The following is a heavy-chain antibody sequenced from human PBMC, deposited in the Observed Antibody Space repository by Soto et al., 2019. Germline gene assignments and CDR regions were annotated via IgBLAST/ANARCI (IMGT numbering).Heavy chain of an antibody. CDR3: ARVATRGGMDV. J-gene: IGHJ6*02. D-gene: IGHD5-12*01. CDR2: IYYSGST. CDR1: GGSISSYY. V-gene: IGHV4-59*01. Sequence: SETLSLTCTVSGGSISSYYWSWIRQPPGKGLEWIGYIYYSGSTNYNPSLKSRVTTSVDTSKNQFSLKLSSVTAADTAVYYCARVATRGGMDVWGQGTTVTVSS.